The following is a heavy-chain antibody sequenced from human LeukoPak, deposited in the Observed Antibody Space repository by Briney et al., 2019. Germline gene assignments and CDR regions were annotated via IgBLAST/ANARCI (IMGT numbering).Heavy chain of an antibody. CDR2: INGGNGNT. Sequence: ASVKVSCKASGYTFTSYAMHWVRQAPGQRLEWMGWINGGNGNTKYSQEFQGRVTITRDTSASTVYMEMSSLTSEDMAVYYCARDGRRHGSGSYSVGFDYWGQGTLVTVSS. D-gene: IGHD3-10*01. CDR3: ARDGRRHGSGSYSVGFDY. J-gene: IGHJ4*02. V-gene: IGHV1-3*03. CDR1: GYTFTSYA.